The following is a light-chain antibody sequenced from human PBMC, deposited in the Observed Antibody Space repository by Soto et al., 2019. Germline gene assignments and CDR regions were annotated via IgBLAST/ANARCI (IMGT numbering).Light chain of an antibody. CDR2: LGS. CDR3: MQALQTPLT. Sequence: EIVMTQSPLALSDTPGESASISCRSSQSLLHSNGNNYFDWYLQKPGQSPQLLIYLGSNRASGVPDRFSGSGSGTDLTLKISRVEAEDVGVYYCMQALQTPLTFGQGTRLEIK. V-gene: IGKV2-28*01. J-gene: IGKJ5*01. CDR1: QSLLHSNGNNY.